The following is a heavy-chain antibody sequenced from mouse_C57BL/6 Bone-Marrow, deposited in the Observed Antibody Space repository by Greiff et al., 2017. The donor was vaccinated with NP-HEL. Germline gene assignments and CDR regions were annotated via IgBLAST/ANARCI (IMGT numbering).Heavy chain of an antibody. CDR1: GFSLSTFGMG. D-gene: IGHD1-1*01. Sequence: QVTLKVSGPGILQPSQTLSLTCSFSGFSLSTFGMGVGWIRQPSGKGLEWLAHIWWDDDKYYNPALKSRLTISKDTSKNQVFLKIANVDTADTATYYCARMRVRITTVVATPAYWGQGTLVTVSA. J-gene: IGHJ3*01. CDR3: ARMRVRITTVVATPAY. CDR2: IWWDDDK. V-gene: IGHV8-8*01.